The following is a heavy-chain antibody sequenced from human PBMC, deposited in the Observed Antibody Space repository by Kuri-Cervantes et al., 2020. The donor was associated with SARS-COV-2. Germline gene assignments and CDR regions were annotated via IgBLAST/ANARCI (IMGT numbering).Heavy chain of an antibody. D-gene: IGHD6-19*01. CDR3: ARGSSGWFPYYYFDY. CDR1: GYTFTSYY. V-gene: IGHV1-8*03. Sequence: ASVKVSCKASGYTFTSYYMHWVRQATGQGLEWMGWMNPNSGNTGYAQKFQGRVTITRNTSISTAYMELSSLRSEDTAVYYCARGSSGWFPYYYFDYWGQGTLVTVSS. J-gene: IGHJ4*02. CDR2: MNPNSGNT.